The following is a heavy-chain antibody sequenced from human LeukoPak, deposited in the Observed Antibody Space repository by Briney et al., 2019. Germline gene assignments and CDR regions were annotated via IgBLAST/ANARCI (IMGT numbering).Heavy chain of an antibody. D-gene: IGHD3-3*01. J-gene: IGHJ5*02. CDR2: INPKSGRT. CDR3: ARADFVDAGPYLIGP. V-gene: IGHV1-2*02. Sequence: ASVKVSCKTSGYSFTDYYIHWVRQAPGQGLEWMGWINPKSGRTSSARNFQDRVTITRDPSISTVYMDMAWLTSDDTAIYFCARADFVDAGPYLIGPWGQGTLVTVSS. CDR1: GYSFTDYY.